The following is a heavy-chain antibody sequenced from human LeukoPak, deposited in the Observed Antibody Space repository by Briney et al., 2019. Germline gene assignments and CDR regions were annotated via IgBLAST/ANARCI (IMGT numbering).Heavy chain of an antibody. V-gene: IGHV5-51*01. CDR3: ARVYSGSPPDY. CDR2: MYPGDSDT. CDR1: GFSFTNYW. Sequence: GESLKISCKGSGFSFTNYWIGWVRQMPRKGLEWMGIMYPGDSDTRYSPSFQGQVTISADKSISTAYLQWSSLKASDAAMYYCARVYSGSPPDYWGQGTLVTVSS. J-gene: IGHJ4*02. D-gene: IGHD1-26*01.